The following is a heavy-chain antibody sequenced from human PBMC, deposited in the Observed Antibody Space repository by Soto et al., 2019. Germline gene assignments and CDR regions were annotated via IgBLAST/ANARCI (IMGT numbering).Heavy chain of an antibody. CDR2: ISAYNGNT. D-gene: IGHD5-12*01. CDR1: GYTFTSYG. Sequence: GPSVKVSCKASGYTFTSYGVSWVRQAPGQGLEWMGWISAYNGNTNYAQKLQGRVTMTTDTSTSTAYMELRSLRSDDTAVYYCARPRGYSGYAPDPYYFDYWGQGTLVTVSS. V-gene: IGHV1-18*01. CDR3: ARPRGYSGYAPDPYYFDY. J-gene: IGHJ4*02.